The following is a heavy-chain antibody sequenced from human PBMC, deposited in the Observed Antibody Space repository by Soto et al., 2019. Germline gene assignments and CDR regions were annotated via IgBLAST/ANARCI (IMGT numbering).Heavy chain of an antibody. Sequence: LGESLKISCKGSGYSFSSYWINWVRQMPGKGLEWMGIIYPGDSDTRYSLSFQGQVTISADKSISTAYLQWRSLKASDTAMYYCARHHGSPGSYFGMDVWGQGTTVTVSS. CDR3: ARHHGSPGSYFGMDV. V-gene: IGHV5-51*01. CDR1: GYSFSSYW. D-gene: IGHD6-13*01. J-gene: IGHJ6*02. CDR2: IYPGDSDT.